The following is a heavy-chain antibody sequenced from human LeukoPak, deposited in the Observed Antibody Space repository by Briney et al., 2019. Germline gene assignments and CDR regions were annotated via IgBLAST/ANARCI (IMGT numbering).Heavy chain of an antibody. V-gene: IGHV3-30*04. D-gene: IGHD4-11*01. Sequence: GRSLRLSCAASGFTFSNYPMHWVRQAPGKGLEWVAIVSYDGSKNFYADSVKGRFTVSRDNSKNTLYLQMTSLRPEDSAVYFCARESVYSNYFDYWGQGVLVTVSS. CDR3: ARESVYSNYFDY. CDR2: VSYDGSKN. J-gene: IGHJ4*02. CDR1: GFTFSNYP.